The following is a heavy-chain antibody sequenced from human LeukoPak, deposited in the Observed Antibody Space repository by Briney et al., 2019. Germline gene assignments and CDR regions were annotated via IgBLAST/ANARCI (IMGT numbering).Heavy chain of an antibody. Sequence: SETLSLACTVSGGSISSSSYYWGWIRQPPGKGLEWIGSIYYSGSTYYNPSLKSRVTISADTSKNQFSLKLSSVTAADTAVYYCARQSQLWFGELAYFGYWGQGTLVTVSS. J-gene: IGHJ4*02. CDR2: IYYSGST. CDR3: ARQSQLWFGELAYFGY. CDR1: GGSISSSSYY. D-gene: IGHD3-10*01. V-gene: IGHV4-39*01.